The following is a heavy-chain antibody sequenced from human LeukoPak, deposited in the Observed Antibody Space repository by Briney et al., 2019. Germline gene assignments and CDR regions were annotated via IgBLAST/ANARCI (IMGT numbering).Heavy chain of an antibody. CDR2: IKIKTDGRTT. D-gene: IGHD2-8*02. V-gene: IGHV3-15*01. J-gene: IGHJ4*02. Sequence: PGRSLRLSCAASEITFTNAWMSWVRQAPGKGREWVGRIKIKTDGRTTDYPAPVNGRLTISRDDSKNTLYLQMTSLKTEDTAVYYCTTIPGELVGYYFDYWGQGTLVTVSS. CDR1: EITFTNAW. CDR3: TTIPGELVGYYFDY.